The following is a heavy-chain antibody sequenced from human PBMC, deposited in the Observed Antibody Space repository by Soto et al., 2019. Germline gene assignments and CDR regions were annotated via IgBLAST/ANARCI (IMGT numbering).Heavy chain of an antibody. CDR2: ISYDGSNK. D-gene: IGHD5-12*01. CDR3: AKDKRDGYIRYYFDY. CDR1: GFTFSSYG. Sequence: LRLSCAASGFTFSSYGMHWVRQAPGKGLEWVAVISYDGSNKYYADSVKGRFTISRDNSKNTLYLQMNSLRAEDTAVYYCAKDKRDGYIRYYFDYWGQGTLVTVS. J-gene: IGHJ4*02. V-gene: IGHV3-30*18.